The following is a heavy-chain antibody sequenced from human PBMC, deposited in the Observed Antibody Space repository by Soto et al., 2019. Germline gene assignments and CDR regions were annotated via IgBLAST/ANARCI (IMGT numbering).Heavy chain of an antibody. J-gene: IGHJ5*02. CDR1: GFTVSSNY. CDR3: ARLHNDNRFDP. V-gene: IGHV3-53*01. CDR2: IYSGGST. D-gene: IGHD3-22*01. Sequence: GGSLRLSCAASGFTVSSNYMSWVRQAPGKGLEWVSVIYSGGSTYYADSVKGRFTISRDNSKNTLYLQMNSLRAEDTAVYYCARLHNDNRFDPWGQGTLVTVSS.